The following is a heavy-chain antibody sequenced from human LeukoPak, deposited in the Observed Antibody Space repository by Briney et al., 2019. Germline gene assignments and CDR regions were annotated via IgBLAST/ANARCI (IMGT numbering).Heavy chain of an antibody. J-gene: IGHJ3*02. CDR3: AREGDGSDAFDI. CDR1: GFTFSSYG. Sequence: GGSLRLSCAASGFTFSSYGMHWGREAPGKGREWVAVIWYDGSNKYYADSVKGRFTISRDNSKNTLYLQMNSLRAEDTAVYYCAREGDGSDAFDIWGQGTMVTVSS. CDR2: IWYDGSNK. V-gene: IGHV3-33*01. D-gene: IGHD5-24*01.